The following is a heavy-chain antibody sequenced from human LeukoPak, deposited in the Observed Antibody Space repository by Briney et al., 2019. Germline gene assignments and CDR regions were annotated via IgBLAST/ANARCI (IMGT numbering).Heavy chain of an antibody. CDR3: AREIEGAFDI. CDR1: GFTFSSYA. Sequence: GGSLRLSCAASGFTFSSYAMHWVRQAPGKGLEWVAVISYDGSNKYYADSVKGRFTISRDNSKNTLYLQMNSLRVEDTAVYYCAREIEGAFDIWGQGTMVTVSS. J-gene: IGHJ3*02. CDR2: ISYDGSNK. V-gene: IGHV3-30*01.